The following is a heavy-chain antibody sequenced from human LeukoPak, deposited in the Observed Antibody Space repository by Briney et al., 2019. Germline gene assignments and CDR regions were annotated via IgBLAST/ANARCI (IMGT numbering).Heavy chain of an antibody. CDR1: GGSFSGYY. CDR2: INHSGST. J-gene: IGHJ5*02. V-gene: IGHV4-34*01. D-gene: IGHD3-22*01. Sequence: SETLSLTCAVYGGSFSGYYWSWIRQPPGKGLEWIGEINHSGSTNYNPSLKSRVTMSVDTSKNQFSLKLSSVTAADTAVYYCARETYYDSSGYHNNWFDPWGQGTLVTVSS. CDR3: ARETYYDSSGYHNNWFDP.